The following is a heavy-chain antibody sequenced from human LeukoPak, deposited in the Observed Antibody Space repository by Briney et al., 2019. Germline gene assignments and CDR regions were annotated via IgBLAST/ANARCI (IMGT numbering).Heavy chain of an antibody. V-gene: IGHV3-21*01. CDR2: ISSSSSYI. D-gene: IGHD6-13*01. Sequence: NAGGSLRLSCVASGFTFTTYWMHWVRQAPGKGLEWVSSISSSSSYIYYADSVKGRFTISRDNAKNSLYLQMNSLRAEDTAVYYCARDRGVGIGAFDIWGQGTMVTVSS. CDR1: GFTFTTYW. J-gene: IGHJ3*02. CDR3: ARDRGVGIGAFDI.